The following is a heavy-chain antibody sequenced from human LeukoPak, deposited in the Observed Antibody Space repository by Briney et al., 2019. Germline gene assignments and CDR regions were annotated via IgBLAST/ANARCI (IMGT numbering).Heavy chain of an antibody. D-gene: IGHD3-10*01. CDR3: AILTGTNYYGSGSHDY. V-gene: IGHV3-23*01. J-gene: IGHJ4*02. CDR2: ISGSGGST. Sequence: PGGSLRLSCAASGFTFSSYAMSWVRQAPGKGLEWVSAISGSGGSTYYADSVKGRFTISRDNSKNTLYLQMNSLRAEDTAVYYCAILTGTNYYGSGSHDYWGQGTLVTVSS. CDR1: GFTFSSYA.